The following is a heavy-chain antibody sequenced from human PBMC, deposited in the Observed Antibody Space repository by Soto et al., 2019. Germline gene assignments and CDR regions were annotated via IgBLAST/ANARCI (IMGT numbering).Heavy chain of an antibody. D-gene: IGHD3-22*01. V-gene: IGHV4-39*01. CDR1: GGSLSSSSYY. CDR2: IYHSGST. CDR3: ARRQDYYDSSGYYNDAFGI. J-gene: IGHJ3*02. Sequence: SETLSLTCTVSGGSLSSSSYYWGWIRQPPGKGLEWIGSIYHSGSTYYNPSLKSRVTISVDTSKNQFSLTLSSVPAADTAVYYCARRQDYYDSSGYYNDAFGIWGQGTMVTVS.